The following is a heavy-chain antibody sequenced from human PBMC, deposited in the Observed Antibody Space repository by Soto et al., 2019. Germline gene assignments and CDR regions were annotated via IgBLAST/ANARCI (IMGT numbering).Heavy chain of an antibody. J-gene: IGHJ6*02. CDR1: GFTFSSYA. CDR2: ISYDGSNK. Sequence: QVQLVESGGGAVQPGRSLRLSCAASGFTFSSYAMHWVRQAPGKGLEWVAVISYDGSNKYYADSVKGRFTISRDNSKNTLYLQMNSLRADDTAVYYCASTLDVWGQGTTVTVSS. CDR3: ASTLDV. V-gene: IGHV3-30-3*01.